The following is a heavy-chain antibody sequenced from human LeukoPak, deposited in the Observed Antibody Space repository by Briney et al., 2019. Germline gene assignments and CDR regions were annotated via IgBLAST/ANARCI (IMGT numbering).Heavy chain of an antibody. CDR3: ARRISSWNVYIDK. CDR2: IYSSGTT. D-gene: IGHD1-1*01. J-gene: IGHJ4*02. Sequence: SETLSLTCTVPGGSFSGYYWSWIRQTPGKGLEWIGYIYSSGTTNYNRSLQSRVTISLDTPKNQFSLSVTSVTAADTAMYFCARRISSWNVYIDKWGQGIQVTVSS. V-gene: IGHV4-59*12. CDR1: GGSFSGYY.